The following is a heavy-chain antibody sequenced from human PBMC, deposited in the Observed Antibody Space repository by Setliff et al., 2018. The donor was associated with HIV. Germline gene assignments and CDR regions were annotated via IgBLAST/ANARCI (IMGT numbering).Heavy chain of an antibody. V-gene: IGHV4-34*01. Sequence: KPSETLSLTCAVYGGSFGAYYWTWIRQPPGKGLGWIGEINRSGNTKYNPSLKSRVTISLDTSKNQFSLKLTSVTAADTAVYYCAKEGGLYFGMLIHDAIDLWGQGTMVTVSS. CDR2: INRSGNT. D-gene: IGHD3-3*01. J-gene: IGHJ3*01. CDR3: AKEGGLYFGMLIHDAIDL. CDR1: GGSFGAYY.